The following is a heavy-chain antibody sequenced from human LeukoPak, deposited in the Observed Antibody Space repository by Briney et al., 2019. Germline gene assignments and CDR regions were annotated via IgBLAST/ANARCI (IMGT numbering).Heavy chain of an antibody. CDR2: IKQDGSQE. J-gene: IGHJ4*02. CDR1: RFTLSTYW. D-gene: IGHD3-3*01. CDR3: ATDRGWRTSGYYLYYFEY. V-gene: IGHV3-7*01. Sequence: LPGGSLRLSCAASRFTLSTYWMSWVRQAPGKGLEWVAHIKQDGSQEYYVDSVKGRFTISRDSAKNSLYLQMSSLRAEDTAVYYCATDRGWRTSGYYLYYFEYWGQGTLVTFSS.